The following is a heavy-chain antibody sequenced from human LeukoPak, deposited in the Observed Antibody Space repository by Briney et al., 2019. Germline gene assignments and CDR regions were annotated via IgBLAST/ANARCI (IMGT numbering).Heavy chain of an antibody. CDR2: IVVGSGNT. V-gene: IGHV1-58*02. D-gene: IGHD3-22*01. CDR1: GFTFTSSA. Sequence: SVKVSCKASGFTFTSSAMQWVRQARGQRLEWIGWIVVGSGNTNYAQKFQERVTITRDMSTSTAYMELSSLRSEDTAVYYCAAVRADYYESSGYYYNYWGQGTLVTVSS. J-gene: IGHJ4*02. CDR3: AAVRADYYESSGYYYNY.